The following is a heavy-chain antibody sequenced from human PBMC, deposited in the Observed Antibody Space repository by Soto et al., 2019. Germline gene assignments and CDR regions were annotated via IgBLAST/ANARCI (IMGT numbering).Heavy chain of an antibody. D-gene: IGHD6-6*01. Sequence: ASVKVSCKASGYTFTGYYMHWVRQAPGQGLEWMGWINPNSGGTNYAQKFQGWVTMTRDTSISTAYMELSRLRSDDTAVYYCARDRTEYSSSFFYYYYGMDVWGQGTTVTVSS. CDR1: GYTFTGYY. CDR2: INPNSGGT. CDR3: ARDRTEYSSSFFYYYYGMDV. V-gene: IGHV1-2*04. J-gene: IGHJ6*02.